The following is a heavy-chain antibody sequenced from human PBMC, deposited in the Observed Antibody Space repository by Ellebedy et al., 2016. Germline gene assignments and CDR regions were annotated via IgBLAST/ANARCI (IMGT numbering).Heavy chain of an antibody. J-gene: IGHJ4*02. V-gene: IGHV5-10-1*01. CDR1: GYSFSNYW. D-gene: IGHD3-22*01. CDR2: IDPSDSYT. CDR3: ARHYSDSTAYYYYFDY. Sequence: GESLKISCKGSGYSFSNYWISWVRQMPGKGPEWMGKIDPSDSYTNYSPSFQGHVTISADKSISTAYLQWSSLKASDTAMYYCARHYSDSTAYYYYFDYWGQGTLVTVSS.